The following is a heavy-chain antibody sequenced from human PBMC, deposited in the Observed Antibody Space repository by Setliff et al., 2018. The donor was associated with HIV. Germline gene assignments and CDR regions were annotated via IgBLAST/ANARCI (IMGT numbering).Heavy chain of an antibody. CDR3: AQETPYFYNTVGYYPLGY. D-gene: IGHD3-22*01. Sequence: GSLRLSCAASGFTFSAYSFHWVRQAPGKGLEWLSTISDGVSGTYYADSVKGTFTISQDNSKNTLWLQMNSLRAEDTAVYFCAQETPYFYNTVGYYPLGYWGQGTLVTVSS. V-gene: IGHV3-23*01. CDR2: ISDGVSGT. CDR1: GFTFSAYS. J-gene: IGHJ4*02.